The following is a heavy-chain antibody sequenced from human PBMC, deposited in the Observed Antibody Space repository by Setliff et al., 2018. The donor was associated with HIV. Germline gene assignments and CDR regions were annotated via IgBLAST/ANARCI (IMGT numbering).Heavy chain of an antibody. CDR3: ASSPSWGTYRYGLDY. D-gene: IGHD3-16*02. CDR2: ISYSSTYI. J-gene: IGHJ4*02. CDR1: GFTFSTYT. Sequence: GGSLRLSCAASGFTFSTYTMNWARQAPGKGLEWVSSISYSSTYIYYADSVKGRFTISRDNAKNSLYLQMNSLRDEDAAVYYCASSPSWGTYRYGLDYWGQGTLVTVSS. V-gene: IGHV3-21*01.